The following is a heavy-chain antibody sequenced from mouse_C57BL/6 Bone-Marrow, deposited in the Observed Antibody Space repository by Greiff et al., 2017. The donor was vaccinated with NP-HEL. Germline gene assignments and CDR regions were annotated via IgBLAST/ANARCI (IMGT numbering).Heavy chain of an antibody. V-gene: IGHV1-59*01. CDR3: ARYGGYDGYYVDY. CDR2: IDPSDSYT. Sequence: QVQLQQPGAELVRPGTSVKLSCKASGYTFTSYWMHWVKQRPGQGLEWIGVIDPSDSYTNYKPKFKGKATLTVDTSSSTAYMQLSSLTSEDSAVYYCARYGGYDGYYVDYWGQGTTLTVSS. CDR1: GYTFTSYW. D-gene: IGHD2-3*01. J-gene: IGHJ2*01.